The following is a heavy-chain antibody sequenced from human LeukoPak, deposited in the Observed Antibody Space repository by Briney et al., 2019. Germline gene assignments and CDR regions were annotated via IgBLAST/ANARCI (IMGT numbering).Heavy chain of an antibody. CDR2: IYYSGST. CDR1: GGSISSSSYY. J-gene: IGHJ4*02. CDR3: ASQDYGPVDY. V-gene: IGHV4-39*01. D-gene: IGHD4-17*01. Sequence: PSETPSLTCTVSGGSISSSSYYWGWVRQPPGKGLEWIGSIYYSGSTYCNPSLKSRVTISVGTSKNQFSLKLSSVTAADTAVYYCASQDYGPVDYWGQGTLVTVSS.